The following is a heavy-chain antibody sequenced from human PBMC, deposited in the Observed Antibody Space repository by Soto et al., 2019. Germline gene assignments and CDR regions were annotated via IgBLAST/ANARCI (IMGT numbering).Heavy chain of an antibody. V-gene: IGHV5-10-1*01. Sequence: EVQLVQSGAEVKKPGESLRISCKGSGYSFTSYWISWVRQMPGKGLEWMGRIDPSDSYTNYSPSIHGHVTISADKSISTGDLQWSSLKASDTAKYYCARLQAAAGDNDLTFDYWGQGTLGTVSS. J-gene: IGHJ4*02. CDR3: ARLQAAAGDNDLTFDY. D-gene: IGHD6-13*01. CDR1: GYSFTSYW. CDR2: IDPSDSYT.